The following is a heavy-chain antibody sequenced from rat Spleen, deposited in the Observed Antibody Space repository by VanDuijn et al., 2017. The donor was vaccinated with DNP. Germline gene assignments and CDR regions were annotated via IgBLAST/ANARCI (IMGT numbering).Heavy chain of an antibody. D-gene: IGHD1-1*01. CDR2: ISYDGSHT. V-gene: IGHV5-7*01. CDR1: GFTFSDYN. CDR3: TTLITFMSG. J-gene: IGHJ4*01. Sequence: EVQLVESGGGLVQPGRSLKLSCAASGFTFSDYNMAWVRQAPKKGLEWVATISYDGSHTYYRDSVKGRFTISRDNAKSSLFLQMDSLRSEDTATYYCTTLITFMSGWSQGTSVTVSS.